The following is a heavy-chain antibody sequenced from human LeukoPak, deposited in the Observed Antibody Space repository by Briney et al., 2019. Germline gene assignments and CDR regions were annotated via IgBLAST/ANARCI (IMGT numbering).Heavy chain of an antibody. J-gene: IGHJ4*02. V-gene: IGHV1-2*02. Sequence: ASVKVSCKASGYTFTGYYMHWVRQAPGQGLEWMGWINPNSGGTNYAQKFQGRATMTRDTSISTAYMELSRLRSDDTAVYYCARDSGERGSGSYLIAYWGQGTLVTVSS. CDR3: ARDSGERGSGSYLIAY. CDR2: INPNSGGT. CDR1: GYTFTGYY. D-gene: IGHD3-10*01.